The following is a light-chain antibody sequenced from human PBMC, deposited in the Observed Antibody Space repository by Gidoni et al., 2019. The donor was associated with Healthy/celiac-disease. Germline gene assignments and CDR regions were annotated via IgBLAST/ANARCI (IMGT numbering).Light chain of an antibody. CDR3: QQSYSTIIT. V-gene: IGKV1-39*01. CDR1: QSISSY. Sequence: IQMTASPSSLSASVGDRVTITCRASQSISSYLNWYQQKPGKAPKLLIYAASSLQSGVPSRFSGSGSGTDFTLTISSLQPEDFATYYCQQSYSTIITFGQGTRLEIK. J-gene: IGKJ5*01. CDR2: AAS.